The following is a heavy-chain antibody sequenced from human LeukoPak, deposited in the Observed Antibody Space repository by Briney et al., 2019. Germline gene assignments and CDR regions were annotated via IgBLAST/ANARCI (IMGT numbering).Heavy chain of an antibody. Sequence: PSETLSLTCTVSGGSISSGDYYWSWIRQPPGKGLEWIGYIYYSGSTYYNPSLKSRVTISVDTSKNQFSLKLSSVTAADTAVYYCARDRGSYYGDAFDIWGQGTMVTVSS. D-gene: IGHD3-10*01. V-gene: IGHV4-30-4*01. CDR2: IYYSGST. CDR1: GGSISSGDYY. CDR3: ARDRGSYYGDAFDI. J-gene: IGHJ3*02.